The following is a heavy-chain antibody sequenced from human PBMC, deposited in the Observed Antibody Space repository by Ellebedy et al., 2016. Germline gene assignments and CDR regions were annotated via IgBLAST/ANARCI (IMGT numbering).Heavy chain of an antibody. CDR1: GFSLNTSGMC. V-gene: IGHV2-70*11. CDR2: IDWDDDK. D-gene: IGHD5-12*01. J-gene: IGHJ6*02. CDR3: ARAIVAKVPYYYYYGMDV. Sequence: SGPTLVKPTQTLTLTCTFSGFSLNTSGMCVSWIRQPPGKALEWLARIDWDDDKYYRTSLKTRLTISKDHSKNQVVLTMTNMDPVDTAPFYCARAIVAKVPYYYYYGMDVWGQGTTVTVSS.